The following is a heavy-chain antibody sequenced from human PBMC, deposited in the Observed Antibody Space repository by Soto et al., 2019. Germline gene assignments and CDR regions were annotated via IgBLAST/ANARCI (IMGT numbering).Heavy chain of an antibody. Sequence: PGGSLRLSCAASGFTFSSYSMNWVRQAPGKGLEWVSSISSSSSYIYYADSVKGRFAISRDNAKNSLYLQMNSLRAEDTAVYYCARADQNYDFWSGYTYYYGMDVWGQGTTVTVSS. D-gene: IGHD3-3*01. CDR3: ARADQNYDFWSGYTYYYGMDV. J-gene: IGHJ6*02. V-gene: IGHV3-21*01. CDR1: GFTFSSYS. CDR2: ISSSSSYI.